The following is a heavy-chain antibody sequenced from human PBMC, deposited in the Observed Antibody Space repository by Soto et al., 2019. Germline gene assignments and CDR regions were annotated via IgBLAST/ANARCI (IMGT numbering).Heavy chain of an antibody. CDR2: IYHSGST. V-gene: IGHV4-30-2*01. J-gene: IGHJ6*02. D-gene: IGHD2-2*01. CDR1: GGSSSRGGYS. CDR3: AGYCSSTSFPRTSYAMDV. Sequence: TVSLSCAVSGGSSSRGGYSWSWIRQPPGKGLEWIGYIYHSGSTYYNPSLKSRVTISVDRSKNQFSLKLSSVTAADTAVYYCAGYCSSTSFPRTSYAMDVCCPGPTVTVS.